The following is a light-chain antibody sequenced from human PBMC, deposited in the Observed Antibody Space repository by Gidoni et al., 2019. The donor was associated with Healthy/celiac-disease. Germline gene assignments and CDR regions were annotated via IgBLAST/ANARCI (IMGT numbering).Light chain of an antibody. CDR2: DVS. V-gene: IGLV2-14*01. J-gene: IGLJ2*01. CDR3: SSYTSSSTLVV. Sequence: QSALTQPASVSGSPGQSITISCTGTSSDVGGYNYVSWYPQHPGKAPKLMIYDVSNRPSGVSTRFSGSKSGNTASLTISGLQAEDEADYYCSSYTSSSTLVVFGGGTKLTVL. CDR1: SSDVGGYNY.